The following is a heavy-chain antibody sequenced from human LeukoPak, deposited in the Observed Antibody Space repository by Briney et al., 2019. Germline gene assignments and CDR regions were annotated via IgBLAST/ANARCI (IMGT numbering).Heavy chain of an antibody. J-gene: IGHJ6*02. CDR1: GFTFGTYA. CDR3: ARVGVPYYYYGMDV. Sequence: RGSLRLSCAASGFTFGTYAMRWVRQAPGKGLEWVSAIYSGGSTYYADSVKGRFTISRDNSKNTLYLQMNSLRAEDTAVYYCARVGVPYYYYGMDVWGQGTTVTVSS. V-gene: IGHV3-66*01. CDR2: IYSGGST.